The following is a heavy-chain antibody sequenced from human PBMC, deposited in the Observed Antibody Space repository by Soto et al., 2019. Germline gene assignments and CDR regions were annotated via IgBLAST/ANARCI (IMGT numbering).Heavy chain of an antibody. V-gene: IGHV3-23*01. CDR3: AKDVRARRIQLWPTSYYYYYGMDV. Sequence: GGSLRLSCAASGFTFSSYAMSWVRQAPGKGLEWVSAISGSGGSTYYADSVKGRFTISRDNSKNTLYLQMNSLRAEDTAVYYCAKDVRARRIQLWPTSYYYYYGMDVWGQGTTVTVSS. D-gene: IGHD5-18*01. J-gene: IGHJ6*02. CDR1: GFTFSSYA. CDR2: ISGSGGST.